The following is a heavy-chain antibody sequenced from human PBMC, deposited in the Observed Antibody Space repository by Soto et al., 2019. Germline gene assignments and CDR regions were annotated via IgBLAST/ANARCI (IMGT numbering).Heavy chain of an antibody. CDR3: ARDGRGEYRRSILFSYFDY. V-gene: IGHV3-30-3*01. CDR2: ISYDGSNK. Sequence: GGSLRLSCAASGFTFSSYAMHWVRQAPGKGLEWVAVISYDGSNKYYADSVKGRFTISRDNSKNTLYLQMNSLRAEDTAVYYCARDGRGEYRRSILFSYFDYWGQGTLVTVSS. CDR1: GFTFSSYA. J-gene: IGHJ4*02. D-gene: IGHD6-6*01.